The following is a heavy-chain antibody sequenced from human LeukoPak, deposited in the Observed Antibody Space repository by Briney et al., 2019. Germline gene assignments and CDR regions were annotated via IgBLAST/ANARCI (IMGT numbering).Heavy chain of an antibody. J-gene: IGHJ6*03. CDR3: ARADCSSTSCYLSYYYYMDV. V-gene: IGHV1-69*13. D-gene: IGHD2-2*01. CDR2: IIPIFGTA. Sequence: ASVKVSCKASGGTFSSYAISWVRQAPGQGLEWMGGIIPIFGTANYAQKFQGRVTITADESTSTAYMELSSLRSEDTAVYYCARADCSSTSCYLSYYYYMDVWGKGTTVTVSS. CDR1: GGTFSSYA.